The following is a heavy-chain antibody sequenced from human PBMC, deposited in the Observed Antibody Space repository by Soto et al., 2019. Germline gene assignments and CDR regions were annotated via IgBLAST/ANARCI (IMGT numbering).Heavy chain of an antibody. CDR2: ISYDGSNK. J-gene: IGHJ4*02. CDR3: XXXXXXXXXLFDY. V-gene: IGHV3-30-3*01. CDR1: GFTFSSYA. Sequence: QVQLVESGGGVVQPGRSLRLSCAASGFTFSSYAMHWVRQAPGKXXEWVAVISYDGSNKYYADSVKGRFTISRDNSKXXXXXXXXXXXXXXXXXXXXXXXXXXXXXLFDYWGQGTLVTVSS. D-gene: IGHD2-15*01.